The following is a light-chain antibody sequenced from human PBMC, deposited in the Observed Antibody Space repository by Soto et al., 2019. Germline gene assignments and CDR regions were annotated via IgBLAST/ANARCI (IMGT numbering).Light chain of an antibody. V-gene: IGKV3-20*01. Sequence: EIILTQSPGTLALSPGDGATLSCRASQTVNRNYLAWYHQRPGQPPRLLIYGVSNRASGVPDRFSGDGSETEFAITIGRLDPVDFGVYYCQQYIASPRTFGQGTRVEVQ. CDR2: GVS. J-gene: IGKJ1*01. CDR1: QTVNRNY. CDR3: QQYIASPRT.